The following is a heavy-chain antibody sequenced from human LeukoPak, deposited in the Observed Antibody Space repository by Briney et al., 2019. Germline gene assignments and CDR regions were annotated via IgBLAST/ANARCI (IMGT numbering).Heavy chain of an antibody. CDR1: GGSFSSSSYY. Sequence: SETLSLTCTVSGGSFSSSSYYWGWIRQPPGKGLEWIGSIYYSGSTYYNPSLKSRVTISVDTSKNQFSLKLSSVTAADTAVYYCARVEYYYYMDVWGKGTTVTVSS. V-gene: IGHV4-39*07. CDR3: ARVEYYYYMDV. CDR2: IYYSGST. J-gene: IGHJ6*03.